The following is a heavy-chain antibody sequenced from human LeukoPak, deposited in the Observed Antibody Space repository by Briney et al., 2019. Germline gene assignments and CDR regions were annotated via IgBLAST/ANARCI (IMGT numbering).Heavy chain of an antibody. J-gene: IGHJ4*02. CDR3: ARDRGCCAFDY. Sequence: PGGSLRLSCAASGFTFSSYAMHWVRQAPGKGLEWVAVISYDGSNKYYADSVKGRFTISRDNSKNTLYLQMNSLRAEDTAVYYCARDRGCCAFDYWGQGTLVTVSS. D-gene: IGHD6-19*01. V-gene: IGHV3-30-3*01. CDR2: ISYDGSNK. CDR1: GFTFSSYA.